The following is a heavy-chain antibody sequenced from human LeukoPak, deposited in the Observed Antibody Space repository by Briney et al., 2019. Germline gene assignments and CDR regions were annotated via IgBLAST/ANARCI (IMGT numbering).Heavy chain of an antibody. CDR1: GFSFNEYW. CDR3: ARDSRPRAGSCFDN. V-gene: IGHV3-7*01. Sequence: GGSLRLSCAASGFSFNEYWMSWVRQAPGKGPEWVANIKEDGSDKYYIDSVKGRFTISRDDGTNSVFLEMNSLRPEDTGLYYCARDSRPRAGSCFDNWGQGTLVTVSS. D-gene: IGHD2-15*01. CDR2: IKEDGSDK. J-gene: IGHJ4*02.